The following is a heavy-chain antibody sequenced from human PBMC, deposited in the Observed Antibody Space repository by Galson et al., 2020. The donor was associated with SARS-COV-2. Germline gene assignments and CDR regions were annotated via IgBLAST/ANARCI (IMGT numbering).Heavy chain of an antibody. V-gene: IGHV4-34*01. CDR1: GGSFSDYY. CDR2: INHRGST. J-gene: IGHJ4*02. CDR3: ARGTRDITMIVVVMTAVSCHFDL. Sequence: SQASETLSLTCAVYGGSFSDYYWSWIRQPPGRGLEWIGEINHRGSTSYTPSLESRVRISLDASKKQFSLKLSSVTAADSGLYYCARGTRDITMIVVVMTAVSCHFDLWGQGSLVTVSS. D-gene: IGHD3-22*01.